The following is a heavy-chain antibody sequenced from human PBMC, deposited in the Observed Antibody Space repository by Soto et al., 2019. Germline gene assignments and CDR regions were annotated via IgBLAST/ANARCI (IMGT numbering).Heavy chain of an antibody. CDR2: ISYDGSNK. CDR1: GFTFSSYG. Sequence: GGSLRLSCAASGFTFSSYGMHWVRQAPGKGLEWVAVISYDGSNKYYADSVKGRFTISRDNSKNTLYLQMNSLRAEDTAVYYCARSRRYYYGSGSYFPYYYYYYGMDVWGQGTTVTVSS. CDR3: ARSRRYYYGSGSYFPYYYYYYGMDV. J-gene: IGHJ6*02. D-gene: IGHD3-10*01. V-gene: IGHV3-30*03.